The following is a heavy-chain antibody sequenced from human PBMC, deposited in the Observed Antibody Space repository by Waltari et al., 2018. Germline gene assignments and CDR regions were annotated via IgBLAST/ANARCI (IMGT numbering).Heavy chain of an antibody. CDR3: AKDRNGDYVFYFDY. J-gene: IGHJ4*02. V-gene: IGHV3-23*01. CDR2: ISGSGDST. Sequence: EVQLLESGGGLVQPGGSLRLSCAASGFTFGSYAMSWVRQAPGKGLEWVSAISGSGDSTYYADSVKGRFTISRDKSKNTLYLQMNSLRAEDTAVYYCAKDRNGDYVFYFDYWGQGTLVTVSS. CDR1: GFTFGSYA. D-gene: IGHD4-17*01.